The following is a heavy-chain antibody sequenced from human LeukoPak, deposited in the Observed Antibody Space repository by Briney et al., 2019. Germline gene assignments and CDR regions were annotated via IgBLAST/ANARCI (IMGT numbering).Heavy chain of an antibody. J-gene: IGHJ4*02. CDR1: GFTVSNKY. CDR3: ARVDRQWLSDY. D-gene: IGHD6-19*01. V-gene: IGHV3-53*01. CDR2: IYSGGST. Sequence: GGSLRLSCAASGFTVSNKYMSWVRQAPGKGLEWVSIIYSGGSTYYADSVKGRFTISRDNPKNTLYLQMNSLRAEDTAVYYCARVDRQWLSDYWGRGTLVTVSS.